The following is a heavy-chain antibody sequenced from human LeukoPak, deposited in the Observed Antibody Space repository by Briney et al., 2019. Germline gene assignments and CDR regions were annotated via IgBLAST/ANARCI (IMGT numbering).Heavy chain of an antibody. Sequence: SETLSLTCTVFGDSISSYYWTWIRQPPGRGLEWIGYIYTSGSTNFNPSLKSRVTMSVDTSKNQFSLKLSSVTAADTAVYYCARQREDSNWFDPRGQGTLVTVSS. D-gene: IGHD4-11*01. CDR3: ARQREDSNWFDP. CDR2: IYTSGST. J-gene: IGHJ5*02. CDR1: GDSISSYY. V-gene: IGHV4-4*09.